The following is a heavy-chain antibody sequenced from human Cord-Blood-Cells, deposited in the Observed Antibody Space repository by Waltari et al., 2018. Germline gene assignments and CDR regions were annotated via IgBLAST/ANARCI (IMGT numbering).Heavy chain of an antibody. CDR2: IYSGGST. D-gene: IGHD1-26*01. Sequence: EVQLVESGGGLIQPGGSLRLSCAASGFTVSSNYMRWVRQAPGKGLEWVSVIYSGGSTYYADSVKGRFTISRDNSKNTLYLQMNSLRAEDTAVYYCARAREGVGATPYFDYWGQGTLVTVSS. CDR3: ARAREGVGATPYFDY. CDR1: GFTVSSNY. J-gene: IGHJ4*02. V-gene: IGHV3-53*01.